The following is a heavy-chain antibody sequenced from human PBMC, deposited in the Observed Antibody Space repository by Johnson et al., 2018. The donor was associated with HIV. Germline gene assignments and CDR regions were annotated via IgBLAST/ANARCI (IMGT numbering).Heavy chain of an antibody. CDR3: ARSPETGDRLWRAFDI. CDR1: RFTFSTYG. V-gene: IGHV3-NL1*01. Sequence: QVQLVESGGGVVQPGRSLRLSCAASRFTFSTYGMHWVRQAPGKGLEWVAVIHSGGSVLYAESVRGRFTISRDNSKNTLDLQMNSLRAEDTAVYYSARSPETGDRLWRAFDIWGHGTMVTVSS. D-gene: IGHD4-17*01. J-gene: IGHJ3*02. CDR2: IHSGGSV.